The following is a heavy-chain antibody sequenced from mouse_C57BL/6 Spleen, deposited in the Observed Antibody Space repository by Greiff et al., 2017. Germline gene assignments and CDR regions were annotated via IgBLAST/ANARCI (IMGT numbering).Heavy chain of an antibody. V-gene: IGHV1-81*01. CDR1: GYTFTSYG. Sequence: QVQLQQSGAELARPGASVKLSCKASGYTFTSYGISWVKQRTGQGLEWIGEIHPRSGNTYYNEKLRGKAPLPADKSSSTAYMELRSLTSEDSSVYFCSINLPNYAMDYWGQGTSVTVSS. D-gene: IGHD5-1*01. CDR3: SINLPNYAMDY. J-gene: IGHJ4*01. CDR2: IHPRSGNT.